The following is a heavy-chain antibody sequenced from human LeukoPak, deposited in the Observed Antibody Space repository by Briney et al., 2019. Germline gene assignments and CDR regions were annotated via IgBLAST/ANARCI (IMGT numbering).Heavy chain of an antibody. V-gene: IGHV4-39*01. CDR1: GGSLSSSSYH. Sequence: PSGTLSLTCTVSGGSLSSSSYHWGWIRQSPGEGLQWITSMSYSGATYYNPSLQSRVTLSVYTSKSQFSLKLYSVTAADTAVYYRARHCRAVLVVPVARGDYFDYWGQGTLVTVSS. CDR2: MSYSGAT. D-gene: IGHD2-2*01. J-gene: IGHJ4*02. CDR3: ARHCRAVLVVPVARGDYFDY.